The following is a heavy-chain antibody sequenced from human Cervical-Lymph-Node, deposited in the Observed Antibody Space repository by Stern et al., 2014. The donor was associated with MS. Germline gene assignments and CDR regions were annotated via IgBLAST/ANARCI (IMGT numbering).Heavy chain of an antibody. V-gene: IGHV3-11*01. CDR3: VRASDPLFEY. CDR2: ISTTGKTI. J-gene: IGHJ4*02. D-gene: IGHD2-21*02. CDR1: GITFRDYH. Sequence: VQLVQSGGGSVKPGGSLRLSCAVSGITFRDYHMHWIRQAPGKGLEWISYISTTGKTIYYADSVKGRFTISRDNAKNSLYLQMNSLRVEDTAVYYCVRASDPLFEYWGQGTLVTVSS.